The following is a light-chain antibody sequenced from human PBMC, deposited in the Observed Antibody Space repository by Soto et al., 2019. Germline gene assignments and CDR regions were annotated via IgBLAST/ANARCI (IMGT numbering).Light chain of an antibody. J-gene: IGLJ1*01. CDR3: AAWDDSLNGYV. CDR2: SIY. CDR1: SSNIGSNT. Sequence: QSVLTQPPSASGNPGQRVAISCSGSSSNIGSNTVNWYQQLPGTAPKLLIYSIYQRPSGVPDRFSGSKSGTSASLAISGLQSEDEADYYCAAWDDSLNGYVFGTGTKLTVL. V-gene: IGLV1-44*01.